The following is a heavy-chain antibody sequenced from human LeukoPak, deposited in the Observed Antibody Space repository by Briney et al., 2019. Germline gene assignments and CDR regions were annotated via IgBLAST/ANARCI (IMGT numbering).Heavy chain of an antibody. Sequence: GGSLRLSCAVSGFPFSFYEMNWVRQAPGKGLEWVSNIGSSGTTTYYADSVKGRFSISRDNARNSLYLRMNSLRVEDTAVYYCALLAVASDFDYWGQGALVTVSS. V-gene: IGHV3-48*03. D-gene: IGHD6-19*01. CDR1: GFPFSFYE. J-gene: IGHJ4*02. CDR2: IGSSGTTT. CDR3: ALLAVASDFDY.